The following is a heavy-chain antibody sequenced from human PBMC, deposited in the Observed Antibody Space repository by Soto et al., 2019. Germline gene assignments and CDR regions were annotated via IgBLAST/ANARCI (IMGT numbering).Heavy chain of an antibody. V-gene: IGHV3-7*01. J-gene: IGHJ6*03. D-gene: IGHD3-3*01. CDR3: ARVADFWSGYLHYYYYYYMDV. CDR1: GCTFSSYW. CDR2: IKQDGSEK. Sequence: PGGSLRLSCAASGCTFSSYWMSWVRQAPGKGLEWVANIKQDGSEKYYVDSVKGRFTISRDNAKNSLYLQMNSLRAEDTAVYYCARVADFWSGYLHYYYYYYMDVWGKGTTVTVSS.